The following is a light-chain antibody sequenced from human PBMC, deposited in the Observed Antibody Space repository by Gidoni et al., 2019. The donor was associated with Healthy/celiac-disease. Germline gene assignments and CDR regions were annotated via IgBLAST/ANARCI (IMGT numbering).Light chain of an antibody. J-gene: IGKJ1*01. CDR2: DAS. CDR3: QQPTET. CDR1: QSVSSY. Sequence: EIVLTQSPATLSLSPGERATLSCRASQSVSSYLAWYQQKPGQAPRLLIYDASNRATGIPARFSGSGSGTDFTLTISSLEPEDFAVYYCQQPTETFGQXTKVEIK. V-gene: IGKV3-11*01.